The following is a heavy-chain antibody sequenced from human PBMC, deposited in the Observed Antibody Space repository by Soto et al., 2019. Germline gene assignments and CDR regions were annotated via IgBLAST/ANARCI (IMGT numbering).Heavy chain of an antibody. Sequence: QVQLVQSGAEVKKPGASVKVSCKASGYTFNFYGITWVRQAPGQGLEWKGWISGFNGNTNYAADLQGRVTMTTDTTTSTAYKELRGLRSDDTAVYYCARIGVSSGHESPDFDSWGQGTLVTVSS. CDR1: GYTFNFYG. CDR2: ISGFNGNT. J-gene: IGHJ4*02. CDR3: ARIGVSSGHESPDFDS. D-gene: IGHD3-16*01. V-gene: IGHV1-18*01.